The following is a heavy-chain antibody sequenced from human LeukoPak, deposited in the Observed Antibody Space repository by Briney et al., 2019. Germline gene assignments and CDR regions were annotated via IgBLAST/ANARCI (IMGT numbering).Heavy chain of an antibody. CDR2: IRGASGAT. D-gene: IGHD4-17*01. V-gene: IGHV3-23*01. CDR1: GFTFSIYA. J-gene: IGHJ3*01. Sequence: GGSLRLSCAASGFTFSIYAMHWVRQAPGKGLEWVSSIRGASGATNYADSVQGRFTISRDNSKSTLYLQMNSLKAEDTATYFCARDPNGDYIGAFDFWNQGTLVTVSS. CDR3: ARDPNGDYIGAFDF.